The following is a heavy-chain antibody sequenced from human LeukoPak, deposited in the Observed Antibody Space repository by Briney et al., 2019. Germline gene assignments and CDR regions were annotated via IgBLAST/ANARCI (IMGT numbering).Heavy chain of an antibody. D-gene: IGHD5-12*01. J-gene: IGHJ4*02. CDR1: GFTFSSYG. Sequence: PGGSLRLSCAASGFTFSSYGMHWVRQAPGKGLEWVAVISYDGSNKYYADSVKGRFTISRDNSKNTLYLQMNSLRAEDTAVYYCAKDRGATSNYWGREPWSPSPQ. V-gene: IGHV3-30*18. CDR2: ISYDGSNK. CDR3: AKDRGATSNY.